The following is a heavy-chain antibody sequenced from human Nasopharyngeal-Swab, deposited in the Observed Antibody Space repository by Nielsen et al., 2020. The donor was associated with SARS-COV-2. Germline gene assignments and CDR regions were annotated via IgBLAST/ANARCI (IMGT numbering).Heavy chain of an antibody. Sequence: GGSLRLSCAASGFTFSSYWMSWVRQAPGKGLEWVANIKQDGSEKYYVDSVKGRFTISRDNAKNSLYLQMNSLRAEDTAVYYCARSSRGPYYDFWSRSNYPDYWGQGTLVTVSS. CDR1: GFTFSSYW. V-gene: IGHV3-7*03. J-gene: IGHJ4*02. CDR3: ARSSRGPYYDFWSRSNYPDY. CDR2: IKQDGSEK. D-gene: IGHD3-3*01.